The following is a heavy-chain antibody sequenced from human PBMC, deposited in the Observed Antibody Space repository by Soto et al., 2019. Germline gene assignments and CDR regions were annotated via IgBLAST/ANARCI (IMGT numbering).Heavy chain of an antibody. D-gene: IGHD1-26*01. CDR1: GGSISSSSYY. CDR3: ALLSWGPYYFDY. J-gene: IGHJ4*02. CDR2: IYYSGST. Sequence: KLPETLSLTCTVSGGSISSSSYYWGWIRQPPGKGLEWIGSIYYSGSTYYNPSLKSRVTISVDTSKNQFSLKLSSVTAADTAVYYCALLSWGPYYFDYWGQGTLVTVS. V-gene: IGHV4-39*01.